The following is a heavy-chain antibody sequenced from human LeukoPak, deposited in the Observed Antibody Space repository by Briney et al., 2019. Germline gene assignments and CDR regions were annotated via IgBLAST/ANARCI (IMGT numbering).Heavy chain of an antibody. CDR1: GFTFDDYG. CDR2: INWNGGGT. D-gene: IGHD6-6*01. V-gene: IGHV3-20*01. Sequence: GGSLRLSCAASGFTFDDYGMSWVRQAPGKGLEWVSGINWNGGGTGYGDSVKGRFTISRDNAKNSLYLQMKSLRAEDTALYHCARGGVSSSSIPYFDYWGQGTLVTVSS. CDR3: ARGGVSSSSIPYFDY. J-gene: IGHJ4*02.